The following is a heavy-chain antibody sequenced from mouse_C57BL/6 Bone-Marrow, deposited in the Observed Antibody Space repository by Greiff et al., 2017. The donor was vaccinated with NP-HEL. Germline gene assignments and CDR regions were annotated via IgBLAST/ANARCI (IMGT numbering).Heavy chain of an antibody. CDR3: ARGLTTVVPRGYFDV. D-gene: IGHD1-1*01. J-gene: IGHJ1*03. CDR2: ISGGGGNT. V-gene: IGHV5-9*01. CDR1: GFTFSSYT. Sequence: EVKLMESGGGLVKPGGSLKLSCAASGFTFSSYTMSWVRQTPEKRLEWVATISGGGGNTYYPDSVKGRFTISRDNAKNTLYLQMSSLRSEDTALYYCARGLTTVVPRGYFDVWGTGTTVTVSS.